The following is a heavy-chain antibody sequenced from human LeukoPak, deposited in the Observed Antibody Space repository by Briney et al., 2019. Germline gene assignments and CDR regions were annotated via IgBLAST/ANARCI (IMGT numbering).Heavy chain of an antibody. J-gene: IGHJ5*02. CDR2: ISYDGSNK. CDR3: AKATYAAAGTDRWFDP. CDR1: GFTFSSYG. V-gene: IGHV3-30*18. D-gene: IGHD6-13*01. Sequence: GGSLRLSCAASGFTFSSYGMHWVRQAPGKGLEWVAVISYDGSNKYYADFVKGRFTISRDNSKNTLYLQMNSLRAEDTAVYYCAKATYAAAGTDRWFDPWGQGTLVTVSS.